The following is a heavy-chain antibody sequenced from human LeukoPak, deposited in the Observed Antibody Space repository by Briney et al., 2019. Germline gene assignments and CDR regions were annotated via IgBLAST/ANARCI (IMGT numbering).Heavy chain of an antibody. V-gene: IGHV1-18*01. CDR1: GYTFTSYG. CDR2: ISAYNGNT. J-gene: IGHJ1*01. Sequence: GASVKVSYKASGYTFTSYGISWVRQAPGQGLEWMGWISAYNGNTNYVQKLQGRVTVTTDTSTSTAYMELRSLRSDDTAVYFCARGPGGEYFQHWGQGTLVTVSS. D-gene: IGHD1-26*01. CDR3: ARGPGGEYFQH.